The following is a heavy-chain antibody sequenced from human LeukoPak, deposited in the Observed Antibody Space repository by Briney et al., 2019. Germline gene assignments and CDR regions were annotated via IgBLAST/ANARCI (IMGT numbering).Heavy chain of an antibody. CDR1: GFTFSSYA. D-gene: IGHD2-2*02. J-gene: IGHJ4*02. CDR2: ISSSSSTI. V-gene: IGHV3-48*01. CDR3: ARDSDIVVVPAAIWEFDY. Sequence: GGSLRLSCAASGFTFSSYAMSWVRQAPGKGLEWVSYISSSSSTIYYADSVKGRFTISRDNAKNSLYLQMNSLRAEDTAVYYCARDSDIVVVPAAIWEFDYWGQGTLVTVSS.